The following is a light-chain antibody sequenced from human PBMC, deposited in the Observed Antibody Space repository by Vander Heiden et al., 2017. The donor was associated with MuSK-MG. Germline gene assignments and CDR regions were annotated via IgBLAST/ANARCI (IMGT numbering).Light chain of an antibody. CDR3: QQSDYTPLT. CDR1: QSISSY. Sequence: DIQMTQSPSSLSASVGDRVTITCRASQSISSYLNWYQQKPGKAPKVLIYAASTLQSGVPSRFSGSGSGTDFTLTISNLQPEDFATYYCQQSDYTPLTFGHGTTVDIK. J-gene: IGKJ3*01. CDR2: AAS. V-gene: IGKV1-39*01.